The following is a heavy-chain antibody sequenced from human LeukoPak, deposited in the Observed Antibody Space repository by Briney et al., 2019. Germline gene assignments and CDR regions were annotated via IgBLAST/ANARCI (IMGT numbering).Heavy chain of an antibody. J-gene: IGHJ4*02. Sequence: GGSLRLSCAASGFTFSSYSMNWVRQAPGKGLEWVSYISSSSSTIYYADSVKGRFTISRDNSKNTLYLQMNSLRAEDTAVYYCANPHPADYGDYSVDYWGQGTLVTVSS. D-gene: IGHD4-17*01. CDR2: ISSSSSTI. V-gene: IGHV3-48*01. CDR3: ANPHPADYGDYSVDY. CDR1: GFTFSSYS.